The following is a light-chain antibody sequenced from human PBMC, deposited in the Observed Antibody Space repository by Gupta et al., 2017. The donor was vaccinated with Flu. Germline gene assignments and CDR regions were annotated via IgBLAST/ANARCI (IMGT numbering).Light chain of an antibody. CDR2: SAS. J-gene: IGKJ2*01. CDR3: QQYSRSPT. Sequence: EIVLTQSPGTLSLSPGEAATISCRASQSVSSSSLAWYQQKPGQATRLLIYSASSRASGIPDRFSGSGSGTDFTLTIFRLEPEDVAVNYCQQYSRSPTFGQGTKLEI. CDR1: QSVSSSS. V-gene: IGKV3-20*01.